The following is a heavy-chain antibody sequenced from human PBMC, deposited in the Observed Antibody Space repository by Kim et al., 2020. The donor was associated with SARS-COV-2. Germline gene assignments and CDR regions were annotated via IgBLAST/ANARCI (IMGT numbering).Heavy chain of an antibody. D-gene: IGHD1-1*01. Sequence: GGSLRLSCAASGFTFSSYAMSWVRQAPGKGLEWVSAISGSGGSTYYADSVKGRFTISRDNSKNTLYLQMNSLRAEDTAVYYCAKGRTRLQLGQQGYFDYWGQGTLVTVSS. CDR3: AKGRTRLQLGQQGYFDY. CDR1: GFTFSSYA. V-gene: IGHV3-23*01. J-gene: IGHJ4*02. CDR2: ISGSGGST.